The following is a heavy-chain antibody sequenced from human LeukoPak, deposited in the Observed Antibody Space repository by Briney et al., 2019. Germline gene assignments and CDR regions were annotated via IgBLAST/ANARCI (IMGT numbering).Heavy chain of an antibody. Sequence: SETLSLTCAVYGGSFSGYYWSWIRQPPGKGLEWIGEINHSGSTNYNPPLKSRVTIPVDTSKNQFSLKLSSVTAADTAVYYCARGRGGSYYVPIYYFHYWGQGTLVTVSS. V-gene: IGHV4-34*01. CDR1: GGSFSGYY. CDR3: ARGRGGSYYVPIYYFHY. CDR2: INHSGST. D-gene: IGHD1-26*01. J-gene: IGHJ4*02.